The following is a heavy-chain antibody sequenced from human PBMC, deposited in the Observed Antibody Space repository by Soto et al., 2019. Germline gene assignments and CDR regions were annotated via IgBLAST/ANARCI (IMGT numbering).Heavy chain of an antibody. CDR3: ARSQGSSTSLEIYYYYYYGMDV. CDR1: GGTFSSYA. CDR2: IIPISDTT. J-gene: IGHJ6*02. Sequence: QVQLVQSGAEVKKPGSSVKVSCKASGGTFSSYAISWVRQAPGQGLEWMGGIIPISDTTNYAQKFQGRVTITADESTSTAYMALSSLRSEDTDVYYCARSQGSSTSLEIYYYYYYGMDVWGQGTTVTVSS. V-gene: IGHV1-69*01. D-gene: IGHD2-2*01.